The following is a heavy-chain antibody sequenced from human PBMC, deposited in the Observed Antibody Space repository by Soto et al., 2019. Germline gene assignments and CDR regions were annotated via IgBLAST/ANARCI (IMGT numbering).Heavy chain of an antibody. CDR1: GDSVSSNSAA. CDR3: ARKELESTPTRYYYYGMDV. CDR2: TYYRSKWYN. V-gene: IGHV6-1*01. D-gene: IGHD1-7*01. J-gene: IGHJ6*02. Sequence: SQTLSLTCAISGDSVSSNSAAWNWIRQSPSRGLEWLGRTYYRSKWYNDYAVSVKSRITINPDTYKNQFSLQLNSVTPEDTAVYYCARKELESTPTRYYYYGMDVWGQGTTVTVPS.